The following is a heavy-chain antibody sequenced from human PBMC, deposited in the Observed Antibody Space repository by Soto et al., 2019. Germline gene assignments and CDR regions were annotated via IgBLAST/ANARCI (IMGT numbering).Heavy chain of an antibody. CDR1: GGSFSGYY. V-gene: IGHV4-34*01. Sequence: SETLSLTCAVYGGSFSGYYWSWIRQPPGKGLEWIGEINHSGSTNYNPSLKSRVTISVDTSKNQFSLKLSSVTAADTAVYYCARVGFFRVGIAAARDYWGQGTLVTVSS. CDR2: INHSGST. CDR3: ARVGFFRVGIAAARDY. D-gene: IGHD6-13*01. J-gene: IGHJ4*02.